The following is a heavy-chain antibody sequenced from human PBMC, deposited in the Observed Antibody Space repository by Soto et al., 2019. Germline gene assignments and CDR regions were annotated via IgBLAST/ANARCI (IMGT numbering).Heavy chain of an antibody. Sequence: SETLSLTCTVSGGSISSGDYYWSWIRQPPGKGLEWIRYIYYSGSTYYNPSLKSRVTISVDTSKNQFSLKLSSVTAADTAVYYCARVGSSIATRPFDYWGQGTLVTVSS. CDR2: IYYSGST. V-gene: IGHV4-30-4*01. D-gene: IGHD6-6*01. CDR1: GGSISSGDYY. J-gene: IGHJ4*02. CDR3: ARVGSSIATRPFDY.